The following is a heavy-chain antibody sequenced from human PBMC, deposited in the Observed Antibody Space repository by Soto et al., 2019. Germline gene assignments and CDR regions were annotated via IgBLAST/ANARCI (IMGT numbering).Heavy chain of an antibody. D-gene: IGHD3-22*01. CDR3: ARGSGYCDDSSTFQH. CDR2: IYYSGST. J-gene: IGHJ1*01. Sequence: PSETLSLTCTVSGGSISSYYWSWIRQPPGKGLEWIGYIYYSGSTNYNPSLKSRVTISVDTSKNQFSLKLSSVTAADTAVYYCARGSGYCDDSSTFQHWGQGTLVTVSS. CDR1: GGSISSYY. V-gene: IGHV4-59*01.